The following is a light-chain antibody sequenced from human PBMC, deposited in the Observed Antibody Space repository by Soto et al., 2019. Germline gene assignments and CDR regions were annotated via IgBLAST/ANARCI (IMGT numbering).Light chain of an antibody. CDR3: MQTLQTPLT. V-gene: IGKV2-28*01. J-gene: IGKJ4*01. Sequence: DIVMTQSPLSLPVTPGEPASISCRSSQSLLHSNGYNCLDWYLQKPGQSPQLLIYLGSIRASGVPDRFSGCGSGTDFTLKISRVEAEDVGVYYCMQTLQTPLTFGGGTKVEIK. CDR1: QSLLHSNGYNC. CDR2: LGS.